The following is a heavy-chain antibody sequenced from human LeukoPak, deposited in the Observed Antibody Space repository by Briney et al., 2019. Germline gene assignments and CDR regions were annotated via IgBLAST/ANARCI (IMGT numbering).Heavy chain of an antibody. J-gene: IGHJ4*02. Sequence: SETLSLTCAVYGGSFSGYYWSWIRQPPGKGLEWIGEINHSGRTNYNPSLKSRVTISVDTSKNQFSLKLSSVTAADTAVYYCAREWFGESPFDYWGQGNLVTVSS. CDR1: GGSFSGYY. CDR3: AREWFGESPFDY. V-gene: IGHV4-34*01. CDR2: INHSGRT. D-gene: IGHD3-10*01.